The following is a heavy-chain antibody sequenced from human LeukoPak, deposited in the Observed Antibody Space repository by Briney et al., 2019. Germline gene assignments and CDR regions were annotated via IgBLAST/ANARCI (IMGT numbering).Heavy chain of an antibody. CDR1: GFVFSASY. CDR3: VRGGTYWTVS. CDR2: IKPDGSET. V-gene: IGHV3-7*01. Sequence: GGSLSLSCAASGFVFSASYMSWVREAPGKGLEWVATIKPDGSETYHVDSVSGRFTISRDNTNDSLFLQMNSLRVDDTAVYYCVRGGTYWTVSWGQGTLVNVS. J-gene: IGHJ5*01.